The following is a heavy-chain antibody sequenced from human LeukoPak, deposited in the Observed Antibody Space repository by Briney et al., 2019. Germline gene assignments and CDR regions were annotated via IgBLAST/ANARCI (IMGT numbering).Heavy chain of an antibody. Sequence: PGRSLRLSCAASGFTFSSYGMHWVRQAPGKGLEWVSAISGSGGSTYYGDSVKGRFTISRDNSKNTLYLQMNSLRAEDTAVYYCARVNVCPRCHFDYWGQGTLVTVSS. J-gene: IGHJ4*02. V-gene: IGHV3-23*01. CDR3: ARVNVCPRCHFDY. CDR2: ISGSGGST. CDR1: GFTFSSYG. D-gene: IGHD3-16*01.